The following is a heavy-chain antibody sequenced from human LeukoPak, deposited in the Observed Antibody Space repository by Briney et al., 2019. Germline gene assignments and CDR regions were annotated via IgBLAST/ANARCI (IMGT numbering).Heavy chain of an antibody. D-gene: IGHD3-3*01. Sequence: GGSLRVSRAASGFTFNTHGMHWVRQAPRKGLEWLAAIWFDGSVKHYTDAVKGRFTISRDNSLNTLYLQMNSLRAEDTAIYYCAKDTAIQFLEPAFWGQGTLVTVSS. J-gene: IGHJ4*02. CDR1: GFTFNTHG. CDR2: IWFDGSVK. CDR3: AKDTAIQFLEPAF. V-gene: IGHV3-33*06.